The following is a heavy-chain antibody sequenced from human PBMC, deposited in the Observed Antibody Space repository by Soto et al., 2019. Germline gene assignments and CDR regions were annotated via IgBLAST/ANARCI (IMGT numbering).Heavy chain of an antibody. CDR3: AKGGAIVAAGTRVYLYNAMDV. V-gene: IGHV1-2*02. Sequence: QVQLVQSGTEVKRPGDSVKVSCKASGYTFTGYYVHWVRQAPGQGLEWMGWINPNGCDTYLAQRFQGRVTMNRDTSRGTAYMELRGLTSDDTAEYYCAKGGAIVAAGTRVYLYNAMDVWGQGTTVTVSS. CDR1: GYTFTGYY. J-gene: IGHJ6*02. D-gene: IGHD1-26*01. CDR2: INPNGCDT.